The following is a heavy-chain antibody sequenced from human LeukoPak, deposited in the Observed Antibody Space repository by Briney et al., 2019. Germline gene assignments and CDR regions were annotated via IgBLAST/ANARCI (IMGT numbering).Heavy chain of an antibody. CDR3: ARNNDDLDY. CDR2: INPNSGDT. V-gene: IGHV1-2*02. Sequence: GASVKVSCKPSGYTFSDYYMYWVRQAPGQGLEWMGWINPNSGDTSYAQKFQDRITMTRDTSISTAYMELTRLTSDDTAVYYCARNNDDLDYWGQGTLVTVSS. D-gene: IGHD1-1*01. J-gene: IGHJ4*02. CDR1: GYTFSDYY.